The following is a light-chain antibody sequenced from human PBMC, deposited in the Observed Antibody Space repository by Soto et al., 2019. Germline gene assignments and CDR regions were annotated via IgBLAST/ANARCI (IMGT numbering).Light chain of an antibody. CDR2: GAS. J-gene: IGKJ5*01. V-gene: IGKV3-20*01. CDR1: QSVSSSY. Sequence: IVLPLYPGTLSLSPGERATLSCRASQSVSSSYLAWYQQKPGQAPRLLIYGASSRATGIPDRFSGSGSGTDFTLTISRLEPEDFAVYYCQQYGSSPGITFGQGTRLE. CDR3: QQYGSSPGIT.